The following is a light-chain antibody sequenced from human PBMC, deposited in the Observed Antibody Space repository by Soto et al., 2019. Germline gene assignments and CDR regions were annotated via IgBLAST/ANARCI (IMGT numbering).Light chain of an antibody. CDR2: DVS. J-gene: IGLJ2*01. Sequence: QSALTQPASVSGSPGQSITISCTGTASDIATYNHVSWYQQHPGKAPKVIIYDVSNRPSGVSSRFSGSKSGNTASLTIAGLQADDEADYFCSSYTLTTTLFGGGTKVTVL. CDR3: SSYTLTTTL. V-gene: IGLV2-14*01. CDR1: ASDIATYNH.